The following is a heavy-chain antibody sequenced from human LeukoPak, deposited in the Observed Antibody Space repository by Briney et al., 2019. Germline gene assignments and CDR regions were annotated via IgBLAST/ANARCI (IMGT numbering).Heavy chain of an antibody. CDR3: AKDSVRSSGWFYFDC. CDR2: ISASGGST. V-gene: IGHV3-23*01. J-gene: IGHJ4*02. CDR1: GFTFSSYD. D-gene: IGHD6-19*01. Sequence: GGSLRLSCAASGFTFSSYDMSWVRQAPGKGLEWVSGISASGGSTYYADSVKGRFTISRDNAKNTLYLQMNSLRAEDTAVYYCAKDSVRSSGWFYFDCWGQGTLVSASS.